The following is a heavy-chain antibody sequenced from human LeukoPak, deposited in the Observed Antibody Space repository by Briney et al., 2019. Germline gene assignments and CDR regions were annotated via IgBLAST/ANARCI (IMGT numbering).Heavy chain of an antibody. CDR2: IYTSGST. Sequence: SETLSLTCTVSGDSISSGNFYWSWIRQPAGRGLEWIGRIYTSGSTNYNSSLKSRVTISVDTSKNQFSLKLSSVTAADTAVYYCARQRSSGWKRGWFDPWGQGTLVTVSS. J-gene: IGHJ5*02. V-gene: IGHV4-61*02. CDR3: ARQRSSGWKRGWFDP. D-gene: IGHD6-19*01. CDR1: GDSISSGNFY.